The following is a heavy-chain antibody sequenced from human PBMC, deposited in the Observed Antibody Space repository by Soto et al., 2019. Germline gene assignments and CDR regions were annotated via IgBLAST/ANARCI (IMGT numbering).Heavy chain of an antibody. Sequence: ASVKVSCKASGYTFTSYGISWVRQAPGQGLEWMGWISSYNGNTNYAQKVQGRVTLTTDTSTSTTYMELRSLRSDDTAVYYCARGPRYCSTTTCFSGVTWFDPWGQGALVTVSS. V-gene: IGHV1-18*04. D-gene: IGHD2-2*01. CDR1: GYTFTSYG. CDR3: ARGPRYCSTTTCFSGVTWFDP. CDR2: ISSYNGNT. J-gene: IGHJ5*02.